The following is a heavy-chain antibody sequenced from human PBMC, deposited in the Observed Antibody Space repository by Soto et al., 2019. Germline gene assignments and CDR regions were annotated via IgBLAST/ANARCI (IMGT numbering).Heavy chain of an antibody. V-gene: IGHV1-2*04. D-gene: IGHD3-10*01. Sequence: GAAVKVTCKDPGYTFTGYYMHWVRQAPGQGLEWMGWINPNSGGTNYAQKFQGWVTMTRDTSISTAYMELSRLRSDDTAVYYCARDARGDEAPMDYWGQGTLVTVSS. CDR1: GYTFTGYY. J-gene: IGHJ4*02. CDR3: ARDARGDEAPMDY. CDR2: INPNSGGT.